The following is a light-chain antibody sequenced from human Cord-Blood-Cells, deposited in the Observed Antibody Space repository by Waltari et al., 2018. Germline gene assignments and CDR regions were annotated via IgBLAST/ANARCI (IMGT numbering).Light chain of an antibody. CDR3: IQSYNTPLT. Sequence: DTQMTESPSSLSASVGDRVTITCRSRQSISSDFMWYQQKPGKSPKLLIYSASSLQSGVPSRFSGSGSGTDFTLTISSLQPEDFATYYCIQSYNTPLTFGGGTKVEIK. V-gene: IGKV1-39*01. CDR1: QSISSD. CDR2: SAS. J-gene: IGKJ4*01.